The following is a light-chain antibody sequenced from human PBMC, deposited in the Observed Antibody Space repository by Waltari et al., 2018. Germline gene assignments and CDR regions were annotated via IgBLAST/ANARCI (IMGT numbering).Light chain of an antibody. V-gene: IGKV1-5*03. Sequence: DIQMTQSHSTLSASVGDRVTLTCRASQSISSWLAWYQQKPGKAPKLLIYKASSLESGVPSRFSGSGSGTEFTLTISSLQPDDFATYYCQQYNSSPWTFGQGTKVEIK. J-gene: IGKJ1*01. CDR1: QSISSW. CDR2: KAS. CDR3: QQYNSSPWT.